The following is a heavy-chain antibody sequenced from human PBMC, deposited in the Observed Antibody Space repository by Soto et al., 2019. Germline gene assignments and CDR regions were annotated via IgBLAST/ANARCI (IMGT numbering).Heavy chain of an antibody. Sequence: SETLSLTCAVYGGSFSGYYWSWIRQPPGKGLEWIGEINHSGSTNYNPSLKSRVTISVDTSKNQFSLKLSSVTAADTAVYYCARVTRRRWYRGWFDTWGQGTLVTVSS. CDR1: GGSFSGYY. J-gene: IGHJ5*02. V-gene: IGHV4-34*01. CDR2: INHSGST. CDR3: ARVTRRRWYRGWFDT. D-gene: IGHD3-3*01.